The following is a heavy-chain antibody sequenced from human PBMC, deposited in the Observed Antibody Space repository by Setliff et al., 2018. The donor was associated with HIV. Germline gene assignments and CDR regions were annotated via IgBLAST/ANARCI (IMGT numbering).Heavy chain of an antibody. D-gene: IGHD3-10*01. CDR1: GYTFTRYY. CDR2: INPSGGST. V-gene: IGHV1-46*01. Sequence: ASVKVSCKASGYTFTRYYMHWVRQAPGQGLEWMGIINPSGGSTSYSQKFQGRVTMTGDTSTTTVYMELSSLRFEDTAVYYCARVYYGSGWGIRDAFDIWGQGTMVTVSS. J-gene: IGHJ3*02. CDR3: ARVYYGSGWGIRDAFDI.